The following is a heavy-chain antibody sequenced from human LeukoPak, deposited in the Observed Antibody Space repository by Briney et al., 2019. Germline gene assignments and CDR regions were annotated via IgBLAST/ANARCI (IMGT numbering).Heavy chain of an antibody. J-gene: IGHJ4*02. Sequence: SETLSLTCTVSGGSISSSSYYWGWIRQPPGKGLEWIVSIYYSGSTYYNPSLKSRVTISVDTSKNQFSLKLSSVTAADTAVYYCARHAAYYGSGSYLRSGSVLNWGQGTLVTVSS. V-gene: IGHV4-39*01. CDR1: GGSISSSSYY. CDR3: ARHAAYYGSGSYLRSGSVLN. D-gene: IGHD3-10*01. CDR2: IYYSGST.